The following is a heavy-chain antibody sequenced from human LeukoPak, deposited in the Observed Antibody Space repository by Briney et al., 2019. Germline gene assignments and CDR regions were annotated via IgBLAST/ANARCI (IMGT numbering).Heavy chain of an antibody. D-gene: IGHD3-22*01. Sequence: SETLSLTCAVYGGSFSGYYWSWIRQPPGKGLEWIGEINHSGSTKYNPSLKSRVTISVDTSKNQFSLKLSSVTAADTAVYYCARVGYYDRSCVDPWGQGTLVTVSS. J-gene: IGHJ5*02. CDR3: ARVGYYDRSCVDP. CDR1: GGSFSGYY. CDR2: INHSGST. V-gene: IGHV4-34*01.